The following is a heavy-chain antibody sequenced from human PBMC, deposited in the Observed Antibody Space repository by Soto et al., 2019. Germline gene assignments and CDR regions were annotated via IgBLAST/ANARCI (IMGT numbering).Heavy chain of an antibody. CDR1: GGSISSYY. J-gene: IGHJ6*02. V-gene: IGHV4-59*01. CDR3: ARANYYYGMDV. CDR2: IYYSGST. Sequence: SETLSLTCTVSGGSISSYYWSWIRQPPGKGLEWIGYIYYSGSTNYNPSLKSRVTISVDTSKNQFSLKLSSVTAADTAVYYCARANYYYGMDVWGQGTTVTVSS.